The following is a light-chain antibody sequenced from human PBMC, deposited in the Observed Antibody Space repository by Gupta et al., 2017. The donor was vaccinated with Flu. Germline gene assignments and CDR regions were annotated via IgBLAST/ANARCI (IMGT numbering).Light chain of an antibody. CDR3: QQSYSTPRT. Sequence: DIQMTQSPSSLSASVGDTVTLTCRAGQTISTYLNWYQQKPGKAPNLLIYGAFRLQSGVPSRFSGSGSGTDFTLTISSLQPEDFATYYCQQSYSTPRTFGQGTEVEFK. J-gene: IGKJ1*01. CDR2: GAF. V-gene: IGKV1-39*01. CDR1: QTISTY.